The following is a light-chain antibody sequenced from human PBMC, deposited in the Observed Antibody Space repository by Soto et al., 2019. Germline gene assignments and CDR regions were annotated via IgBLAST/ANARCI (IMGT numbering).Light chain of an antibody. J-gene: IGKJ5*01. CDR1: QSVSSSY. CDR3: QQYGSSLIT. Sequence: EIVLRQSPATLSLSPGERVTLSCRASQSVSSSYLAWYQQKPGQAPRLLIYGASSRATGIPDRFSGSGSGTDFTLTISRLEPEDFAVYYCQQYGSSLITFGQGTRLEIK. CDR2: GAS. V-gene: IGKV3-20*01.